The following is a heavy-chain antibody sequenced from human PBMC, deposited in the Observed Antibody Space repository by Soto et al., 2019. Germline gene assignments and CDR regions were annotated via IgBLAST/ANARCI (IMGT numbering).Heavy chain of an antibody. Sequence: SETLSLTCTVSGGSISSSSYYWGWIRQPPGKGLEWIGSIYYSGSTYYNPSLKSRVTISVDTSKNQFSLKLSSVTAADTAVYYCATNQVAGKDYWGQGTLVTVSS. J-gene: IGHJ4*02. V-gene: IGHV4-39*01. CDR3: ATNQVAGKDY. CDR1: GGSISSSSYY. D-gene: IGHD6-19*01. CDR2: IYYSGST.